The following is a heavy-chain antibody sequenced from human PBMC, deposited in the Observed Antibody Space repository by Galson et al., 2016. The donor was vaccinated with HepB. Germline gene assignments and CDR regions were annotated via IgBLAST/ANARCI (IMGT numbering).Heavy chain of an antibody. CDR1: GYSFTNYW. V-gene: IGHV5-51*01. CDR3: ARFMMYSDVAGQDLEH. Sequence: QSGAEVKKPGESLKISCKGSGYSFTNYWIGWVRQMPGKGLEWMAIIYPGNSDTRYSPSFQGQVTISADKSISTAYLQWNSLKASDTAMYYCARFMMYSDVAGQDLEHWGQGTLVTVSS. J-gene: IGHJ1*01. CDR2: IYPGNSDT. D-gene: IGHD6-19*01.